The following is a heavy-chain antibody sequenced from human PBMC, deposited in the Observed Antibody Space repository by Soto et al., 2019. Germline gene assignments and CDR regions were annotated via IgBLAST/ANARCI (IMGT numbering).Heavy chain of an antibody. J-gene: IGHJ1*01. V-gene: IGHV1-69*06. CDR2: IIPIFGTA. Sequence: ASVKVSCKASGGTFSSYAISWVRQAPGQGLEWMGGIIPIFGTANYAQKFRGRVTITADKSTSTAYMELSSLRSEDTAVYYCARTDTGSGYYFYFQHWGQGTLVTVSS. CDR3: ARTDTGSGYYFYFQH. CDR1: GGTFSSYA. D-gene: IGHD3-22*01.